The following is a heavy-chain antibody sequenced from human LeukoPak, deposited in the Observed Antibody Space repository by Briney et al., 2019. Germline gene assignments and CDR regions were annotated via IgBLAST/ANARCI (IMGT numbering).Heavy chain of an antibody. D-gene: IGHD1-1*01. CDR2: ISAYNGNT. CDR3: ARDPNSPYRLDRGFDP. Sequence: ASVKVSCKASGYTFTSYGISWVRQAPGQGLEWMGWISAYNGNTNYAQKLQGRVTMTTDTSTSTAYMELRSLRSDDTAVYYCARDPNSPYRLDRGFDPWGQGTLVTVSS. J-gene: IGHJ5*02. V-gene: IGHV1-18*01. CDR1: GYTFTSYG.